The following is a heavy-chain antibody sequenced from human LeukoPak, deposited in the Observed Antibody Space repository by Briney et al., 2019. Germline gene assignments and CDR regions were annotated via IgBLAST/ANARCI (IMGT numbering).Heavy chain of an antibody. D-gene: IGHD1-26*01. CDR2: IIPIFGTA. J-gene: IGHJ4*02. Sequence: GASVKVSCKASGGTFSSYAISWVRQAPGQGLEWMGGIIPIFGTANYAQKFQGRVTITADESTSTAYMELSSLRSEDTAVYYCARSNIVGAPRARSSKGRSLDYWGQGTLVTVSS. V-gene: IGHV1-69*13. CDR1: GGTFSSYA. CDR3: ARSNIVGAPRARSSKGRSLDY.